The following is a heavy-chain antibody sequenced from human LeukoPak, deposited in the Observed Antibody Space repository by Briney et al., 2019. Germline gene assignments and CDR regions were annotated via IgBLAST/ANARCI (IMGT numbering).Heavy chain of an antibody. J-gene: IGHJ4*02. V-gene: IGHV1-2*02. CDR1: GYTFTGYY. D-gene: IGHD3-10*01. Sequence: ASVKVSCKASGYTFTGYYMHWVRQAPGQGLEWMGWMNPKSGNTDHAQKFQGRVTMNRHTSISVAYLELSSLRSEDTAVYFCVRASLLRGLAGYYFDSWGQGTPVTVFS. CDR3: VRASLLRGLAGYYFDS. CDR2: MNPKSGNT.